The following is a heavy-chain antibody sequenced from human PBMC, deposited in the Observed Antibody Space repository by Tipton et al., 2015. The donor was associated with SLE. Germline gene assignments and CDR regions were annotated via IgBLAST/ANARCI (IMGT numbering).Heavy chain of an antibody. CDR3: AGPIRQDGFDI. V-gene: IGHV4-4*07. CDR2: IYTNGST. D-gene: IGHD2-21*01. J-gene: IGHJ3*02. Sequence: TLSLTCTVSGGSISSYYWSWIRQPAGKGLEWIGCIYTNGSTNYNPSLKSRVTMSVDTSKNQSSLKLSSVTAADTAVYYCAGPIRQDGFDIWGQGTMVTVSS. CDR1: GGSISSYY.